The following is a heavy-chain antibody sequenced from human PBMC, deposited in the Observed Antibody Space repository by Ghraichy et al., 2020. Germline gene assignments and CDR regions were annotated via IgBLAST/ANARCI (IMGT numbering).Heavy chain of an antibody. CDR2: ISSSSTII. J-gene: IGHJ4*02. CDR3: ARVVYSGSYGRDYYLDS. V-gene: IGHV3-48*01. CDR1: GFTLISYS. Sequence: GGSLRLSCAASGFTLISYSMNWVRQAPGRGLEWVSYISSSSTIIKYADSVKGRFTISRDNDKNSLFLQINSQRADDTAVYYCARVVYSGSYGRDYYLDSWGQGSLVTVSS. D-gene: IGHD1-26*01.